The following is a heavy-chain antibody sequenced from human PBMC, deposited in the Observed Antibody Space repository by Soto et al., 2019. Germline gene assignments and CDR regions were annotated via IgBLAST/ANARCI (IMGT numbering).Heavy chain of an antibody. J-gene: IGHJ4*02. D-gene: IGHD6-19*01. V-gene: IGHV3-23*01. Sequence: VGSLRLSCAASGFTFSSYAMSWVRQAPGKGLEWVSAISGSGGSTYYADSVKGRFTISRDNSKNTLYLQMNSLRAEDTAVYYCAKKWDRWLARNYFDYWGQGTLVTVSS. CDR2: ISGSGGST. CDR1: GFTFSSYA. CDR3: AKKWDRWLARNYFDY.